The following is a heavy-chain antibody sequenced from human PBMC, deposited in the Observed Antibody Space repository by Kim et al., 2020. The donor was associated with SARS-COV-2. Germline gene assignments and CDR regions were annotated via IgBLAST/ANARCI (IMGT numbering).Heavy chain of an antibody. J-gene: IGHJ4*02. V-gene: IGHV3-49*03. CDR1: GFTFGDYA. Sequence: GGSLRLSCTASGFTFGDYAMSWFRQAPGKGLEWVGFIRSKAYGGTTEYAASVKGRFTISRDDSKSIAYLQMNSLKTEDTAVYYCTRDLSWELLWVDYWGQGTLVTVSS. D-gene: IGHD1-26*01. CDR3: TRDLSWELLWVDY. CDR2: IRSKAYGGTT.